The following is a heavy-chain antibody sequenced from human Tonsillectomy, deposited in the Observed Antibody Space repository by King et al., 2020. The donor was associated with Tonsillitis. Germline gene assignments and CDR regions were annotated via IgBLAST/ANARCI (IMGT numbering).Heavy chain of an antibody. CDR3: AKGRFGWENDY. CDR1: GFTFSSYG. Sequence: QLVQSGGGVVQPGRSLRLSCAASGFTFSSYGMHWVRQAPGKGLEWVAVISYDGSNKYYADSVKGRFTISRDNSKNTLYLQMNSLRAEDTAVYYCAKGRFGWENDYWVQGTLVTVSS. V-gene: IGHV3-30*18. J-gene: IGHJ4*02. CDR2: ISYDGSNK. D-gene: IGHD1-26*01.